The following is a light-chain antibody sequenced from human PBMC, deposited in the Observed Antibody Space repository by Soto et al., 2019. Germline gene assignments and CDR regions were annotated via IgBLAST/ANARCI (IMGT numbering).Light chain of an antibody. CDR3: QSYDSSLSGYV. J-gene: IGLJ1*01. CDR2: GNS. CDR1: SSNIGAGYD. Sequence: QSVLTQPPSVSGAPGQRVTISCTGSSSNIGAGYDVHWYQPLPGTAPKLLIYGNSNRPSGVPDRFSGSKSGTSASLAITGLQADDEADYYCQSYDSSLSGYVFGTGTKVTVL. V-gene: IGLV1-40*01.